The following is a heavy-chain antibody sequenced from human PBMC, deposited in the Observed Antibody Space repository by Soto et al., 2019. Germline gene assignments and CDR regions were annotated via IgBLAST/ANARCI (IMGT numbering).Heavy chain of an antibody. Sequence: SETLSLTCTVSGGSISSYYWSWIRQPPGKGLEWIGYIYYSGSTNYNPSLKSRVTISVDTSKNQFSLKLSSVTAADTAVYYCARVVGATQVVWFDPWGQGTLVTVSS. J-gene: IGHJ5*02. CDR3: ARVVGATQVVWFDP. D-gene: IGHD1-26*01. V-gene: IGHV4-59*01. CDR2: IYYSGST. CDR1: GGSISSYY.